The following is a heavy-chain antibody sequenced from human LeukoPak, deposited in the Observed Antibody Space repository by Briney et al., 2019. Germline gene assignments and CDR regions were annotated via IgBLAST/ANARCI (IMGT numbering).Heavy chain of an antibody. J-gene: IGHJ6*03. D-gene: IGHD6-13*01. CDR2: INWNGGST. CDR1: GFTFSSYG. V-gene: IGHV3-20*04. Sequence: PGGSLRLSCAASGFTFSSYGMSWVRQAPGKGLEWVSGINWNGGSTGYADSVKGRFTISRDNAKNSLYLQMNSLRAEDTALYYCARLIAAAGYYYYYMDVWGKGTTVTVSS. CDR3: ARLIAAAGYYYYYMDV.